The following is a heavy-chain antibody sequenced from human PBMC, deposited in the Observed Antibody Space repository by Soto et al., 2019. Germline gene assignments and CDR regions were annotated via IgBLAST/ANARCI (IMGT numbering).Heavy chain of an antibody. V-gene: IGHV4-4*02. D-gene: IGHD3-3*01. J-gene: IGHJ4*02. CDR3: VRNGYYSLDY. CDR1: GDSISSHDW. CDR2: IHHSGGT. Sequence: QVQLQESCPGLVKPSGTLSLTCAVSGDSISSHDWWSCVRQPPNKGLEWIAEIHHSGGTNYNPSLMSRATISVDNSKNQFSLKLISATAADTAVYYCVRNGYYSLDYWGQGTLVSVSS.